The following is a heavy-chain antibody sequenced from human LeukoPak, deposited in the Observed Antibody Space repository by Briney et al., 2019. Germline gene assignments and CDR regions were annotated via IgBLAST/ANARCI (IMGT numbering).Heavy chain of an antibody. CDR3: ATTPNDYGDYAGESDAFDI. Sequence: HGESLKISCKGSGYSFTSYWIGWVRQMPGKGLEGMGIIYPGDSDTRYSPSFQGQVTISAAKSISTAYLQWSSLKASDTAMYYCATTPNDYGDYAGESDAFDIWGQGTMVTVSS. D-gene: IGHD4-17*01. V-gene: IGHV5-51*01. J-gene: IGHJ3*02. CDR1: GYSFTSYW. CDR2: IYPGDSDT.